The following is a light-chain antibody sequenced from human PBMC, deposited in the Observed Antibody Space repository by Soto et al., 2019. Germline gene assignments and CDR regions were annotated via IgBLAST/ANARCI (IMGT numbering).Light chain of an antibody. CDR2: DAS. CDR1: QSVSSSY. V-gene: IGKV3-20*01. Sequence: EIVLTQSPGTLSLSPGERATLSCRASQSVSSSYLDWYQQKPGQAPRPLIYDASSRATGIPDRFSGSGSGTDFTLTISSLEPEYFAVYYCQQYGSSPRTFGQGNKGAIK. CDR3: QQYGSSPRT. J-gene: IGKJ1*01.